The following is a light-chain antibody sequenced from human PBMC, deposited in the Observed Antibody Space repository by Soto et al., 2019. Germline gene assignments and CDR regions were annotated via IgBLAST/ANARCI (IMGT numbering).Light chain of an antibody. J-gene: IGKJ4*01. CDR3: QQYGSSPRT. CDR2: GAS. V-gene: IGKV3-20*01. Sequence: VLTPTPGTLSLSRGGRAILSFRTSQSVSSSYLAWYQQKPGQAPRLLIYGASSRATGIPDRFIGSGSGTDFTLTICRLEPEDFAVYYCQQYGSSPRTVGGGTKVDIK. CDR1: QSVSSSY.